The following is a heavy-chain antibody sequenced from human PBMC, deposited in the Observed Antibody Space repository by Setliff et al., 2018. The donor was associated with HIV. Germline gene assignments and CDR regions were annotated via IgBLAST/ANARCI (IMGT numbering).Heavy chain of an antibody. V-gene: IGHV1-46*01. CDR2: INPSGGTT. CDR1: GYSFTSYY. CDR3: ARDWEARADYYDTSGQAQYFQH. D-gene: IGHD3-22*01. Sequence: ASVKVSXXXSGYSFTSYYVHWVRQAPGQGLEWMGIINPSGGTTSYAQKFQGRVTMTRDTSTSTVYMELSSLRSEDTAVYYCARDWEARADYYDTSGQAQYFQHWGQGTLVTVSS. J-gene: IGHJ1*01.